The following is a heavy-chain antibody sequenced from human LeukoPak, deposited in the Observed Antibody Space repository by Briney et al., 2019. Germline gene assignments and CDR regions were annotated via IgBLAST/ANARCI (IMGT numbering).Heavy chain of an antibody. CDR3: ARIVGATTVDY. CDR1: GGSISSSSYY. V-gene: IGHV4-39*07. J-gene: IGHJ4*02. Sequence: SETLSLTCTVSGGSISSSSYYWGWIRQPPGKGLEWIGSIYYSGSTYYNPSLKSRVTISVDTSQNQFSLKLSSVTAADTAVYYCARIVGATTVDYWGQGTLVTVSS. CDR2: IYYSGST. D-gene: IGHD1-26*01.